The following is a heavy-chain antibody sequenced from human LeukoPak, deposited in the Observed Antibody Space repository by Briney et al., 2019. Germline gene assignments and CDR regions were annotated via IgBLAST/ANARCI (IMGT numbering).Heavy chain of an antibody. D-gene: IGHD3-22*01. Sequence: GASVKVSCKASGGTFSSYAINWVRQAPGQGLEWMGRINPNSGGTNYAQKFQGRVTMTRDTSISTAYMELSRLRSDDTAVYYCARDPTIKSVVITTPSFDCWGQGTLVTVSS. V-gene: IGHV1-2*06. J-gene: IGHJ4*02. CDR3: ARDPTIKSVVITTPSFDC. CDR1: GGTFSSYA. CDR2: INPNSGGT.